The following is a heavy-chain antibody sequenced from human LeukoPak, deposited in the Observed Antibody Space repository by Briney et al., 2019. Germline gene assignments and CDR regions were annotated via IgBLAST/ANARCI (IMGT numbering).Heavy chain of an antibody. Sequence: SETLSLTCAVYGGSFSGYYWSWVRQPPGKGLEWIGEINHSGSTNYNPSLKSRVTISVDTSKNQFSLRLTSVTAADTAVYYCARDSGYFGSGGRYNWFDPWGQGTLVTVSS. CDR2: INHSGST. CDR3: ARDSGYFGSGGRYNWFDP. J-gene: IGHJ5*02. CDR1: GGSFSGYY. D-gene: IGHD3-10*01. V-gene: IGHV4-34*01.